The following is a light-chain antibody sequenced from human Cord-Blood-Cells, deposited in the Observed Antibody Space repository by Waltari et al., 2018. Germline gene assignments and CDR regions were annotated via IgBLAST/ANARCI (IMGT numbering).Light chain of an antibody. CDR1: QSISSY. J-gene: IGKJ2*01. CDR3: QQSYSTLYT. CDR2: AAS. Sequence: ASVGDRVTITCRASQSISSYLNWYQQKPGKAPKLLIYAASSLQSVVPSRFSGSGSGTDFTLTISSLQPEDFATYYCQQSYSTLYTFGQGTKLEIK. V-gene: IGKV1-39*01.